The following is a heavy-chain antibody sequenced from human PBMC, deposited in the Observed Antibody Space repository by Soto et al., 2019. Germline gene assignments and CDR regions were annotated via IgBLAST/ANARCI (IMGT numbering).Heavy chain of an antibody. D-gene: IGHD5-12*01. CDR1: GGSISSYY. Sequence: PSETLSLTCTVSGGSISSYYWSWIRQPPGKGLEWIGYIYYSGSTNYNPSLKSRVTISVDTSKNQFSLKLSSVTAADTAVYYCARLPVVATTEIWGQGTMVTVSS. CDR3: ARLPVVATTEI. V-gene: IGHV4-59*08. J-gene: IGHJ3*02. CDR2: IYYSGST.